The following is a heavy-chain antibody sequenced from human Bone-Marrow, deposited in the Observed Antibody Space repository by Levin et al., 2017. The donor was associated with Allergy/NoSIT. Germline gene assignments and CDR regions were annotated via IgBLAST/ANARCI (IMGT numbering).Heavy chain of an antibody. CDR1: GGTFSNNP. D-gene: IGHD5-24*01. J-gene: IGHJ6*02. Sequence: GASVKVSCRSSGGTFSNNPISWVRQAPGQGLEWVGRIIPVLGSVHYAQKLQGRLKIFAEEFTGTAYMELSSLRSEDTAVYYCARDSVEMATGDYKGMDVWGQGTAVTVAS. V-gene: IGHV1-69*11. CDR3: ARDSVEMATGDYKGMDV. CDR2: IIPVLGSV.